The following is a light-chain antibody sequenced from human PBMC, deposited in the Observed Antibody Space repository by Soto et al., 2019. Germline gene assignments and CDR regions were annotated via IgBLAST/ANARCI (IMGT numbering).Light chain of an antibody. CDR2: NVS. CDR3: SSYAGGFVV. V-gene: IGLV2-14*01. J-gene: IGLJ2*01. CDR1: SGDIGAHTY. Sequence: QSVLTQPASVSGSPGQSITISCTGTSGDIGAHTYVSWFQQHPGKVPKVIIYNVSTRPSGISDRFSGSKSGNTASLTISGLQAEDEADYYCSSYAGGFVVFGGGTKLTVL.